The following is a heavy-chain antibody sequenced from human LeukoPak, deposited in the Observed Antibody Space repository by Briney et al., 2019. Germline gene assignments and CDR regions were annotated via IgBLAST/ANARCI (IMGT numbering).Heavy chain of an antibody. D-gene: IGHD2-15*01. V-gene: IGHV7-4-1*02. CDR3: ASSYCSGGHCYPQQTVYSLDF. CDR2: INTNTGNP. Sequence: ASVKVSCKASGYTFTTYAMNWVRQAPGQGLEWMGWINTNTGNPTYAPGFTGRFVFSLDTSVSTAYLQISSLKAEDTAVYYCASSYCSGGHCYPQQTVYSLDFWGQGTLVTVSS. J-gene: IGHJ4*02. CDR1: GYTFTTYA.